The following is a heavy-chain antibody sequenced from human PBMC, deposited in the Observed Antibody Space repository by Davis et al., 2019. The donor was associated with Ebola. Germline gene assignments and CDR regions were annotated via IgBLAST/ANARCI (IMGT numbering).Heavy chain of an antibody. CDR2: ISGSGGST. V-gene: IGHV3-23*01. D-gene: IGHD1-1*01. CDR1: GFTFSSYA. CDR3: AKAGSRLQLGNFDY. Sequence: GESLKISCAASGFTFSSYAMSWVRQAPGKGLEWVSAISGSGGSTYYADSVKGRFTISRDNSKNTLYLQMNSLRAEDTALYYCAKAGSRLQLGNFDYWGQGTLVTVSS. J-gene: IGHJ4*02.